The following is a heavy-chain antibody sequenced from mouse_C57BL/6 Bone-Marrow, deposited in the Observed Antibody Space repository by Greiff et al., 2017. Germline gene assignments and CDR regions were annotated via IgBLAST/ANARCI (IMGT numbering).Heavy chain of an antibody. D-gene: IGHD3-2*02. Sequence: VKLQQPGAELVRPGTSVKLSCKASGYTFTSYWMHWVKQRPGQGLEWIGVIDPSDSYTNYNQKFKGKATLTVDTSSSTAYMQLSSLTSEDSAVYYCARDGTAQATGFAYWGQGTLVTVSA. CDR3: ARDGTAQATGFAY. CDR1: GYTFTSYW. J-gene: IGHJ3*01. CDR2: IDPSDSYT. V-gene: IGHV1-59*01.